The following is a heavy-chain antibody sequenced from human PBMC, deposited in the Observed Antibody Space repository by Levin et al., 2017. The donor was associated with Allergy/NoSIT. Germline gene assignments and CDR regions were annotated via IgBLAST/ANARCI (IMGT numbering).Heavy chain of an antibody. CDR2: IIPILGIA. J-gene: IGHJ4*02. Sequence: GASVKVSCKASGGTFSSYTISWVRQAPGQGLEWMGRIIPILGIANYAQKFQGRVTITADKSTSTAYMELSSLRSEDTAVYYCAREGAMDDILTGRPHFGDYCDYWGQGTLVTVSS. CDR1: GGTFSSYT. D-gene: IGHD3-9*01. V-gene: IGHV1-69*04. CDR3: AREGAMDDILTGRPHFGDYCDY.